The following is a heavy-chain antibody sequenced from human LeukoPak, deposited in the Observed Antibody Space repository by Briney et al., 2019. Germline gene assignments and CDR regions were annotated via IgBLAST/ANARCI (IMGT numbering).Heavy chain of an antibody. CDR3: ARAAIEWELVFDY. CDR2: IYYSGST. J-gene: IGHJ4*02. V-gene: IGHV4-39*07. Sequence: PSETLSLTCTVSGGSISSSSYYWGWIRQPPGKGLEWIGSIYYSGSTYYNPSLKSRVTISVDTSKNQFSLTLSSVTAAATALYYCARAAIEWELVFDYWGQGTLVTVSS. D-gene: IGHD1-26*01. CDR1: GGSISSSSYY.